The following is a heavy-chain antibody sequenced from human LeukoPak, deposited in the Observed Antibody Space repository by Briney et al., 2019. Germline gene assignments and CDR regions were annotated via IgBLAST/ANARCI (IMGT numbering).Heavy chain of an antibody. CDR1: GYSFTSYW. CDR2: IYPGDSDT. V-gene: IGHV5-51*01. Sequence: GESLKISWKGSGYSFTSYWIGWVRQMPGKGLEWMGIIYPGDSDTRYSPSFQGQVTISADKSISTAYLQWSSLKASDTAMYYCARRRYGDYGNMYYFDYWGQGTLVTVSS. D-gene: IGHD4-17*01. J-gene: IGHJ4*02. CDR3: ARRRYGDYGNMYYFDY.